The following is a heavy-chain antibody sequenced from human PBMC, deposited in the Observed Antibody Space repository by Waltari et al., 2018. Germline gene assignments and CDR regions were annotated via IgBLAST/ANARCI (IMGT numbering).Heavy chain of an antibody. D-gene: IGHD3-22*01. CDR1: GYSFNSYW. J-gene: IGHJ3*02. Sequence: EVQLVQSGAEVKKPGESLKISCKGSGYSFNSYWIGWVRQMPGKGLEWMGIIYPGDSDTRYSPSFQGQVTISADKSISTAYLQWSSLKASDTAMYYCARAAYYYDSSGYPDAFDIWGQGTMVTVAS. V-gene: IGHV5-51*03. CDR2: IYPGDSDT. CDR3: ARAAYYYDSSGYPDAFDI.